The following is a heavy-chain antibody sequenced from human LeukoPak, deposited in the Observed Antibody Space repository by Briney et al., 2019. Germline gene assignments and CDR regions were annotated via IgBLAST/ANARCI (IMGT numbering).Heavy chain of an antibody. CDR3: ARHESLPRGGYSSSWYRRQSWYFDL. CDR1: GGSISSSSYY. D-gene: IGHD6-13*01. CDR2: INYSGST. V-gene: IGHV4-39*01. Sequence: PSETLSLTCTVSGGSISSSSYYWGWIRQPPGKGLEWIGSINYSGSTYYNPSLKSRVTISVDTSKNQFSLKLSSVTAADTAVYYCARHESLPRGGYSSSWYRRQSWYFDLWGRGTLVTVSS. J-gene: IGHJ2*01.